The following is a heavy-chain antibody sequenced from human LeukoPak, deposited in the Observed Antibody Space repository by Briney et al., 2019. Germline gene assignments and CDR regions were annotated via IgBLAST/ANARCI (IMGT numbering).Heavy chain of an antibody. CDR3: ARGKGDYELDY. Sequence: GGSLRLSCAASGFTFSSYAMHWVRQAPGKGLEWVAVISYDGSNKYYADSVKGRFTISRDNSKNTLYLQMNSLRAEDTAVYFCARGKGDYELDYWGQGTLVTVSS. V-gene: IGHV3-30-3*01. CDR1: GFTFSSYA. CDR2: ISYDGSNK. D-gene: IGHD4-17*01. J-gene: IGHJ4*02.